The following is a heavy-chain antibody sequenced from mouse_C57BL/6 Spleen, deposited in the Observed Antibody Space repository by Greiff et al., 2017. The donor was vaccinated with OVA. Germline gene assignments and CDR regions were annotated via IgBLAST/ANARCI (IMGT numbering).Heavy chain of an antibody. CDR1: GYTFTSYT. D-gene: IGHD4-1*01. V-gene: IGHV1-4*01. CDR3: ARGGLGRVGY. CDR2: INPSSGYT. J-gene: IGHJ2*01. Sequence: QVQLQQSGAELARPGASVKMSCKASGYTFTSYTMHWVKQRPGQGLEWIGYINPSSGYTKYNQKFKYKATLTADKSSSTAYMQLSSLTSEDSAVYYCARGGLGRVGYWGQGTTLTVSS.